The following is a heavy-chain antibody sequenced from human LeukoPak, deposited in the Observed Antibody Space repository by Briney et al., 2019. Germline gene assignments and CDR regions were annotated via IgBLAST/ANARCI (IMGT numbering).Heavy chain of an antibody. CDR1: GFTVSSSY. J-gene: IGHJ4*02. Sequence: GGSLRLSCSASGFTVSSSYMSWVRQAPGKGLEWDSIIYSDRRTYYADSVKGRFTISRDDSKNTLLLQMDSLRAEDTAIYYCARDSAFSSYSYWGQGALVTVSS. CDR3: ARDSAFSSYSY. CDR2: IYSDRRT. V-gene: IGHV3-53*01. D-gene: IGHD2-15*01.